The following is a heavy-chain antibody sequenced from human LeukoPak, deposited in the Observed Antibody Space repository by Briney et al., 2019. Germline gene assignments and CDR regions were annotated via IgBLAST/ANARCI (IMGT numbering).Heavy chain of an antibody. J-gene: IGHJ4*02. Sequence: GGSLRLSCTVSGFTVSSNSMSWVRQAPGKGLEWVSFIYSGGNTHYSDSVKGRFTISRDNSKNTLYLQMNSLRADDTAVYSCARRAGEHSHPYDYWGQGTLVTVSS. CDR1: GFTVSSNS. V-gene: IGHV3-53*01. D-gene: IGHD4-17*01. CDR3: ARRAGEHSHPYDY. CDR2: IYSGGNT.